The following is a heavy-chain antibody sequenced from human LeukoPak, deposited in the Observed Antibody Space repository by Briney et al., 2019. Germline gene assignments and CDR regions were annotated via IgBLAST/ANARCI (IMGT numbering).Heavy chain of an antibody. CDR2: IYSGGST. J-gene: IGHJ4*02. CDR1: GFTVSSNY. V-gene: IGHV3-53*01. Sequence: GGSLRLSCAASGFTVSSNYMSWVRQAPGKGLEWVSVIYSGGSTYYADSVKGRFTISRDNSKNTLYLQMNSLRAEDTAVYYCARDLGSSGWYWVFDYWGQGTLVTVSS. CDR3: ARDLGSSGWYWVFDY. D-gene: IGHD6-19*01.